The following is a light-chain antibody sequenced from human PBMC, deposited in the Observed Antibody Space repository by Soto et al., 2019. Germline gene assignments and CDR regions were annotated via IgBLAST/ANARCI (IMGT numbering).Light chain of an antibody. CDR1: SSDVGGYNY. CDR3: SSYTGSSTLGV. J-gene: IGLJ2*01. V-gene: IGLV2-14*01. CDR2: EVS. Sequence: QYALTQPASVSGSPGQSITISCTGTSSDVGGYNYVSWYQQHPGKAPKLMIYEVSHRPSGVSNRFSGSKSGNTASLTISGLQAEDEADYYCSSYTGSSTLGVFGGGTKLTVL.